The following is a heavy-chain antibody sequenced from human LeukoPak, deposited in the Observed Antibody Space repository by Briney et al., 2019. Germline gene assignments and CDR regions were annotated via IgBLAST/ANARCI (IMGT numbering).Heavy chain of an antibody. D-gene: IGHD1-20*01. V-gene: IGHV1-69*01. CDR3: ASRITGTTPGWEFDP. Sequence: SVKVSCKASGGTFSSYAISWVRQAPGQGLEWMGGIIPIFGTANYAQKFQGRVTITADESTSTAYMELSSLRSEDTAVYYYASRITGTTPGWEFDPWGQGTLVTVSS. CDR2: IIPIFGTA. J-gene: IGHJ5*02. CDR1: GGTFSSYA.